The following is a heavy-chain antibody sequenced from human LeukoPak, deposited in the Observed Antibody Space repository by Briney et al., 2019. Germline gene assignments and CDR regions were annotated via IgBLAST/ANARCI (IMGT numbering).Heavy chain of an antibody. V-gene: IGHV4-61*02. Sequence: PSETLSLTCTVSGGSISSGSYYWSWIRQPAGKGLEWIGRIYTSGSTNYNPSLKSRVTISVDTSKNQFSLKLSSVTAADTAVYYCARDTSDYSGSYFDYWGRGTLVTVSS. CDR1: GGSISSGSYY. D-gene: IGHD1-26*01. J-gene: IGHJ4*02. CDR2: IYTSGST. CDR3: ARDTSDYSGSYFDY.